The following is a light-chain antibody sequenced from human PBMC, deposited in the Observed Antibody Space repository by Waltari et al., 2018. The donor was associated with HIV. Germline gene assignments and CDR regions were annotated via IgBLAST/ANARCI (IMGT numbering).Light chain of an antibody. J-gene: IGLJ2*01. CDR2: KDS. Sequence: SYELTQPPSVSVSPGQTARITCSGDALPKQYAYWYQQKPGQAPVLVIYKDSERPSGIPGLFSGSSSGTTVTLPISVVQAEDESDYYCQSADSSGTYVVFGGGTKLTVL. CDR3: QSADSSGTYVV. V-gene: IGLV3-25*03. CDR1: ALPKQY.